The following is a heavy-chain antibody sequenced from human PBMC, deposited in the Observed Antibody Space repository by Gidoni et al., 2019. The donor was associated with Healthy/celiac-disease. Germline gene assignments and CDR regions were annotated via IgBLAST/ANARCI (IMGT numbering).Heavy chain of an antibody. CDR2: IYYSGST. V-gene: IGHV4-61*01. CDR1: GGSVSSGSYY. J-gene: IGHJ5*02. CDR3: AREAGATGWFDP. D-gene: IGHD1-26*01. Sequence: QVQLQESGPGLVKPSEHLSLTCTVSGGSVSSGSYYWSWIRQPPGKGLEWIGYIYYSGSTNYNPSLKSRVTISVDTSKNQFSLKLSSVTAADPAVYYCAREAGATGWFDPWGQGTLVTVSS.